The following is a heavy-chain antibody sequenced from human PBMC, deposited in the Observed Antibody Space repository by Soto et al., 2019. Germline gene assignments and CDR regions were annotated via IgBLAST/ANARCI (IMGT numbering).Heavy chain of an antibody. CDR3: RRSSRYGTDV. J-gene: IGHJ6*02. D-gene: IGHD6-13*01. Sequence: SETLSLTCTVYGGSFSSFYWSWIRQSPGKGLEWIGEIHHIGSTNYNPSLKSRVAISVDTSKNQFSLQLTSVTAADSGVYYCRRSSRYGTDVWGQGTTVTVSS. CDR2: IHHIGST. V-gene: IGHV4-34*01. CDR1: GGSFSSFY.